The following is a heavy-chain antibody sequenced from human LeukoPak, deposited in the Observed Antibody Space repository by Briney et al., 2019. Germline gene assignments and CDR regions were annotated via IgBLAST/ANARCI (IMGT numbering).Heavy chain of an antibody. CDR3: ARSVVPAAPSYYYYYYYMDV. Sequence: ASVKVSCKASGYTFTSYGISWVRQAPGQGLEWMGWISAYNGNTNYAQKLQGRVTMTTDTSMSAAYMELRSLRSDDTAVYYCARSVVPAAPSYYYYYYYMDVWGKGTTVTVSS. D-gene: IGHD2-2*01. CDR2: ISAYNGNT. J-gene: IGHJ6*03. V-gene: IGHV1-18*01. CDR1: GYTFTSYG.